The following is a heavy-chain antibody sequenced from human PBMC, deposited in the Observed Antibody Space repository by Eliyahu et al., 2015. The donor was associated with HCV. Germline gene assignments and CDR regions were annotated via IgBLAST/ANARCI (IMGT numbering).Heavy chain of an antibody. Sequence: EVQLVESGGGLVKPGGSLRLSCAASGFTFSKAWMSWVRQAPGKGLEWIGRIKSKTDGGGKDYAVPLNRRRTISRDDSKSTLYLQMNSLKTEDTAVYYCTTGAPGGFDYYLDVWGQGTTVTVSS. CDR3: TTGAPGGFDYYLDV. J-gene: IGHJ6*03. CDR1: GFTFSKAW. V-gene: IGHV3-15*01. D-gene: IGHD3-10*01. CDR2: IKSKTDGGGK.